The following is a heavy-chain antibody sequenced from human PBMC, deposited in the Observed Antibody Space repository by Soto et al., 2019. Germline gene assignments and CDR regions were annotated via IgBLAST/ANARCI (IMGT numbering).Heavy chain of an antibody. CDR2: ISGSGGST. CDR3: AKDIVVVSAASDAFDI. V-gene: IGHV3-23*01. J-gene: IGHJ3*02. CDR1: GFTFSSYA. Sequence: EVQLLESGGGLVQPGGSLRLSCAASGFTFSSYAMNWVRQAPGKGLEWVSVISGSGGSTYYADSVKGRFTISRDNSKNTLDLQMNSLRAEDTAVDYCAKDIVVVSAASDAFDIWGQGTMVTVSS. D-gene: IGHD2-2*01.